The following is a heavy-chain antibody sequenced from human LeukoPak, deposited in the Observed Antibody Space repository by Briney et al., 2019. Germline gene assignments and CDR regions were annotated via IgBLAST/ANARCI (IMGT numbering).Heavy chain of an antibody. CDR2: IKNDGGAT. CDR1: GFTFGNYW. D-gene: IGHD2-8*01. Sequence: GGSLRLSCVAYGFTFGNYWMKWVRQAPGKGLEWVANIKNDGGATYYLDSVKGRFTISRDNAKSSLYLQMDSLRAEDTAVYYCNGPTYWGQGTLVTVSS. CDR3: NGPTY. J-gene: IGHJ4*02. V-gene: IGHV3-7*05.